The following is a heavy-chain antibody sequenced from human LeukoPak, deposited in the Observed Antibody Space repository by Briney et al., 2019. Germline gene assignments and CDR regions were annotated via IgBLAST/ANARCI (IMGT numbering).Heavy chain of an antibody. CDR1: GYTFTSYY. Sequence: ASVKVSCKASGYTFTSYYMHWVRQAPGQGLEWMGIINPSGGSTSYAQKFQGRVTMTRDTSTSTVYMELSSLRSEDTAVYYCARCSSTSCYRNSNWFDPWGQGTLVTVSS. D-gene: IGHD2-2*01. CDR2: INPSGGST. CDR3: ARCSSTSCYRNSNWFDP. V-gene: IGHV1-46*01. J-gene: IGHJ5*02.